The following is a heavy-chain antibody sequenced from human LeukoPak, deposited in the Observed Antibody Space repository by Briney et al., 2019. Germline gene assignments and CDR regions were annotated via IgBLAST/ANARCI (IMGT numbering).Heavy chain of an antibody. V-gene: IGHV3-23*01. CDR2: ISDNGDIT. Sequence: GGSLRLSCVASGFSFSTYSMSWVRQTPEKGLEWVSVISDNGDITKYADSVRGRFTMSRDNSENTLFLQMNTLRADDTALYYCAKKSGPGTDPLDCWGQGTLVTVSS. CDR3: AKKSGPGTDPLDC. J-gene: IGHJ4*02. CDR1: GFSFSTYS. D-gene: IGHD3-10*01.